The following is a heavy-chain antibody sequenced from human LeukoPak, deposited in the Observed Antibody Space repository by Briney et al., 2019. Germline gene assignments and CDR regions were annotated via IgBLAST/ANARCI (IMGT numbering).Heavy chain of an antibody. CDR3: ARDRSGTGLGGFDY. CDR2: ISGSSSTI. J-gene: IGHJ4*02. Sequence: GGSLRLSCAASGLMFSSYSMNWVRRAPGKGLEWVSYISGSSSTIYYAGSVKGRFTISRDNAKNTLYLQMNSLRAEDTAVYYCARDRSGTGLGGFDYWGQGTLVTVSS. V-gene: IGHV3-48*01. CDR1: GLMFSSYS. D-gene: IGHD3-16*01.